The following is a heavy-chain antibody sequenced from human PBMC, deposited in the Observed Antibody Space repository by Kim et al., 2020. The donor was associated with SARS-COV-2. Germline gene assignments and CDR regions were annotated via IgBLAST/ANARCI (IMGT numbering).Heavy chain of an antibody. D-gene: IGHD3-16*02. V-gene: IGHV4-4*07. CDR3: ASALGH. J-gene: IGHJ4*02. Sequence: IYTSGRTNSNPSLQSRVTMSVDMSKNQFSLKLSSVTAADTAVYYCASALGHWGQGTLVTVSS. CDR2: IYTSGRT.